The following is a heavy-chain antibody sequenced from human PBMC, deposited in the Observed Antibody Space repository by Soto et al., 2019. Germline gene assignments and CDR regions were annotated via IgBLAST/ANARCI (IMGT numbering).Heavy chain of an antibody. CDR2: ISGSGGST. Sequence: GGSLRLSCAASGFTFSSYAMSWVRQAPGKGLEWVSAISGSGGSTYYAGSVKGRFTISRDNSKNTLYLQMNSLRAEDTAVYYCATYSSSWYYFDYWGQGTLVTVSS. CDR1: GFTFSSYA. CDR3: ATYSSSWYYFDY. D-gene: IGHD6-13*01. J-gene: IGHJ4*02. V-gene: IGHV3-23*01.